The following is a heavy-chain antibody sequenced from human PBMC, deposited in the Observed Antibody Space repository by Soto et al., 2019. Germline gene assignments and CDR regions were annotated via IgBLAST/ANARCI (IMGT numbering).Heavy chain of an antibody. Sequence: QVQLVESGGGVVQPGRSLRLSCAASGFTFSSYGMHWVRQAPGKGLEWVAVIWYDGSNKYYADSVKGRFTISRDNSKNTLYLQMNSMRAEDTAVYYCARETYCTNGVCYYYYYYGMDVWGQGTTVTVSS. CDR2: IWYDGSNK. V-gene: IGHV3-33*01. D-gene: IGHD2-8*01. CDR1: GFTFSSYG. CDR3: ARETYCTNGVCYYYYYYGMDV. J-gene: IGHJ6*02.